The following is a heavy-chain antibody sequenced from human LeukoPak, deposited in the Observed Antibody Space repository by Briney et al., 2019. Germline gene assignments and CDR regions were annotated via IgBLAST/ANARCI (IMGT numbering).Heavy chain of an antibody. Sequence: GGSLRLSCAASGFTFSNYAMNWVRQAPGKGLQWVSAITGSGGSTYYADSVKGRFTISRDNSKNTLYLQMNSLRAEDTAVYYCARRSYYYGSGSYSYFDYWGQGTLVTVSS. CDR3: ARRSYYYGSGSYSYFDY. J-gene: IGHJ4*02. D-gene: IGHD3-10*01. CDR1: GFTFSNYA. V-gene: IGHV3-23*01. CDR2: ITGSGGST.